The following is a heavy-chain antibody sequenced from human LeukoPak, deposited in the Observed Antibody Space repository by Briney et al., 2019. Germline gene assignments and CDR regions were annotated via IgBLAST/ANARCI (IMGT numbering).Heavy chain of an antibody. V-gene: IGHV3-48*01. CDR2: ISRSSDII. D-gene: IGHD6-19*01. J-gene: IGHJ4*02. CDR3: ARADIAVAFKD. Sequence: GGSLRLSCAASGFTFSSYNMNWVRQAPGKGLEWISYISRSSDIIYYGDSVKGRFTISRDNAKNSLYLQMNSLRAEDTAVYYCARADIAVAFKDWGQGTLVTVSS. CDR1: GFTFSSYN.